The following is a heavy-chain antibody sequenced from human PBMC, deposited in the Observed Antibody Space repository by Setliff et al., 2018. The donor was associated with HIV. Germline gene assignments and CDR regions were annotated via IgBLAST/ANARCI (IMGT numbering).Heavy chain of an antibody. V-gene: IGHV4-4*07. D-gene: IGHD2-2*01. CDR3: ARGGCSSTSCYNYYYYGMDV. J-gene: IGHJ6*02. CDR2: IYSSGST. CDR1: GGSISSYY. Sequence: SETLSLTCTVSGGSISSYYWSWIRQPAGKGLEWIGRIYSSGSTNYNPSLESRVTMSVDASKIHFSLKLSSVTAADTAVYYCARGGCSSTSCYNYYYYGMDVWGQGTTVTVSS.